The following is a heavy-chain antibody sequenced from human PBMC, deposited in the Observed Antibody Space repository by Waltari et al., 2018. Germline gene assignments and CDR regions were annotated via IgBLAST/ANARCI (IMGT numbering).Heavy chain of an antibody. CDR2: FEPEYGEA. D-gene: IGHD2-15*01. J-gene: IGHJ5*02. CDR1: GYSLTESA. Sequence: QVQLVQSGAEVKKPGASVKVSCRVSGYSLTESALHWVRQAPGKGLEWLGGFEPEYGEAVYAQEFQGRVTMTEDTSKDTAYMELSSLTYEDTAVYYCTRERVGYCSGGTCYARWFDPWGQGTLVTVSS. CDR3: TRERVGYCSGGTCYARWFDP. V-gene: IGHV1-24*01.